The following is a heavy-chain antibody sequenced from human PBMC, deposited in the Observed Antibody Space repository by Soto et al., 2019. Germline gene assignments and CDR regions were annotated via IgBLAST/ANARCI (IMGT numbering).Heavy chain of an antibody. CDR2: INAGNGHT. CDR1: GYTFTSYA. CDR3: ASSSGFYYVDY. J-gene: IGHJ4*02. V-gene: IGHV1-3*01. D-gene: IGHD3-22*01. Sequence: QVQLVQSGAEVKKPGASVKVSCKASGYTFTSYAMHWVRQAPGQRLEWMGWINAGNGHTKYSQKFQGSVTITRDTSASTAYMELTSLRSEDTAVYYWASSSGFYYVDYWGQGTLVTVSS.